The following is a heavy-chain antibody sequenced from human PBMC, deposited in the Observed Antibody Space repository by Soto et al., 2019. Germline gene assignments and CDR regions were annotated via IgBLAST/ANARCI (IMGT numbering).Heavy chain of an antibody. D-gene: IGHD3-10*01. J-gene: IGHJ6*02. CDR1: GGTFSSYA. V-gene: IGHV1-69*01. CDR3: ARDPTMVRGVMNYYYGMDV. CDR2: IIPMFGPA. Sequence: QVQLVQSGAEVKKPGSAVKVSCKASGGTFSSYAISWVRQAPGQGLEWMGGIIPMFGPANYAQKFQGRVTITADESTSTAYMELSSLRSEGTAVYYCARDPTMVRGVMNYYYGMDVWGQGTTVTVSS.